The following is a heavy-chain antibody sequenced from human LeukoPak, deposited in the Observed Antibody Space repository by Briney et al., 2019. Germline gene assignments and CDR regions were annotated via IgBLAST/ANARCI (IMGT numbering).Heavy chain of an antibody. J-gene: IGHJ4*02. CDR3: ARDGRAYDSSGYYPDY. CDR2: ISSSSSYI. CDR1: GFTFSSYS. V-gene: IGHV3-21*01. Sequence: PGGSLRLSCAASGFTFSSYSMNWVRQAPGKGLEWVSSISSSSSYIYYADSVKGRFTISRDNAKTSLYLQMNSLRAEDTAVYYCARDGRAYDSSGYYPDYWGQGTLVTVSS. D-gene: IGHD3-22*01.